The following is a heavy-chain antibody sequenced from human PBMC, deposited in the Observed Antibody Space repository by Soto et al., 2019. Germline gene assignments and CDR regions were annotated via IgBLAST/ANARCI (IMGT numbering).Heavy chain of an antibody. CDR1: GGSISSGGYY. CDR3: ARSPNPGDPTYYFDY. V-gene: IGHV4-31*02. CDR2: IYYSGST. J-gene: IGHJ4*02. D-gene: IGHD4-17*01. Sequence: SETLSLTCTVSGGSISSGGYYWSWIRQHPGKGLEWIGYIYYSGSTYYNPSLKSRVTISVDTSKNQFSLKLSSVTAADTAVYYCARSPNPGDPTYYFDYWGQGTLVTAPQ.